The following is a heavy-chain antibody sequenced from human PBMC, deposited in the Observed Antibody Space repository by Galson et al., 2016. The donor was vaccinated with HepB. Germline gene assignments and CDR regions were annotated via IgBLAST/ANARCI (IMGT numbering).Heavy chain of an antibody. V-gene: IGHV3-23*01. J-gene: IGHJ4*02. CDR3: AKDWGFWNYDSSGTLDY. D-gene: IGHD3-22*01. CDR1: GFTFSSYA. Sequence: SLRLSCAASGFTFSSYAMSWVRQAPGKGLEWVSAISGSGDRTYYADSVKGRFTISRDNSKSTLYLQMNSLRAEDTAVYFRAKDWGFWNYDSSGTLDYWGQGTLVTVSS. CDR2: ISGSGDRT.